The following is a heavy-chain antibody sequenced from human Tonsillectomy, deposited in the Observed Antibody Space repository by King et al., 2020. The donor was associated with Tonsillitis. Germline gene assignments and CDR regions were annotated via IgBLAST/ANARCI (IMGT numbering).Heavy chain of an antibody. CDR3: ARSSSGWFPYYFDY. D-gene: IGHD6-19*01. CDR1: EFTFRSYA. V-gene: IGHV3-23*04. Sequence: VQLVESGGGLVQPEESLRLSCAASEFTFRSYAMSWVRQAPGKGLEWVSVISGSAGSTYYADSVKGRFTISRDNSKNTLYLHMDSLRVDDTAIYYCARSSSGWFPYYFDYWGQGTLVTVSS. J-gene: IGHJ4*02. CDR2: ISGSAGST.